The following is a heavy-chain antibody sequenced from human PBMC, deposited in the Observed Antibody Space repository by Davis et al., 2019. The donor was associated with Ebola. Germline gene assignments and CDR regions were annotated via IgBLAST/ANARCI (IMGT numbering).Heavy chain of an antibody. D-gene: IGHD6-19*01. Sequence: AASVKVSCKASGYTFTGYYLHWVRQAPGQGLEWMGRINPDSGDTNYAQTFQGRVTMTRDTSISTAYMDLSRLRSDDTAVYYCARDTWQSNYYYYGMDVWGKGTTVTVSS. CDR2: INPDSGDT. J-gene: IGHJ6*04. CDR3: ARDTWQSNYYYYGMDV. CDR1: GYTFTGYY. V-gene: IGHV1-2*06.